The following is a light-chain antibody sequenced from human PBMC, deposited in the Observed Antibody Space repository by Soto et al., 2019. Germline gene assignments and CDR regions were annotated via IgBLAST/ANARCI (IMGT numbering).Light chain of an antibody. J-gene: IGKJ1*01. CDR1: QSISSY. CDR3: QQSYSTLWT. V-gene: IGKV1-39*01. CDR2: AAS. Sequence: DIQMTQSPSSLSASVGDRVTITCRASQSISSYVNWYQQKPGKAPKLLIYAASSLQGGVPSRFSGGGSGTDFTLTISSLQPEYFATYYCQQSYSTLWTFGQGTKVEIK.